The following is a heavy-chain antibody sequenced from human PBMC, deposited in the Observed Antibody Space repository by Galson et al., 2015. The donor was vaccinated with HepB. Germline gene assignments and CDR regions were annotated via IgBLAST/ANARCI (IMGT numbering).Heavy chain of an antibody. CDR1: GFTFSTSW. CDR3: ARDGFGELSS. D-gene: IGHD3-10*01. V-gene: IGHV3-7*01. J-gene: IGHJ5*02. CDR2: IKQDGSEK. Sequence: SLRLSCAASGFTFSTSWMDWVRQAPGKGLEWVANIKQDGSEKYYVDSVKGRFIVSRDNAKNSVYLQMNDLRAEDTAVYYCARDGFGELSSWGQGILVTVSS.